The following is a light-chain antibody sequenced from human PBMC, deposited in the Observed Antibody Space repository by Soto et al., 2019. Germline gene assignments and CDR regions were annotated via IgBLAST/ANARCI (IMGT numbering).Light chain of an antibody. CDR2: GAS. J-gene: IGKJ1*01. CDR3: QQYNNWPWT. CDR1: QSVSSD. Sequence: EIVMTQSPATLSVSPGERATLSCRASQSVSSDLAWYQQKPGQAPRLLIYGASTRATGIPVRLSGSGSGTEFTLTISSLQSEDFAVYYCQQYNNWPWTFGQGTKVDIK. V-gene: IGKV3-15*01.